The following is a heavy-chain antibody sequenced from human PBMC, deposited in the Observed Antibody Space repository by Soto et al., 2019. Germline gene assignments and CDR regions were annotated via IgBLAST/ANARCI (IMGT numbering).Heavy chain of an antibody. CDR3: ARGSNSNFEGPIV. Sequence: SETLSLTCTISGGSISDYSWNLIRQPPGRGLEWIGDIYYRGSTNYNPSLWSRVTISADTSKNQFSLKLSSVTAADTAVYYCARGSNSNFEGPIVWGKGTLVTVSS. CDR2: IYYRGST. CDR1: GGSISDYS. D-gene: IGHD2-2*01. V-gene: IGHV4-59*01. J-gene: IGHJ4*02.